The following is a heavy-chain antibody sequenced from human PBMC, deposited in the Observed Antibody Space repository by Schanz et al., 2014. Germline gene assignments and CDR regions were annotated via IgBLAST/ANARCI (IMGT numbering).Heavy chain of an antibody. D-gene: IGHD3-9*01. V-gene: IGHV3-11*01. J-gene: IGHJ5*02. CDR3: AKAEYDILTDSYSRLDP. CDR1: GFTFSDYY. Sequence: QVQLVESGGGLVKPGGSLRLSCAASGFTFSDYYMSWIRQAPGKGLEWVSYIATSSSTRHYADSVKGRFTISRDNSENTLYLQMNSLSADDTAVYYCAKAEYDILTDSYSRLDPWGQGTLVTVSS. CDR2: IATSSSTR.